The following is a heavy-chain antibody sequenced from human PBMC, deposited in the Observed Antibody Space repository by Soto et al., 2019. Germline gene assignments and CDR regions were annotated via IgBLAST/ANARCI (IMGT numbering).Heavy chain of an antibody. CDR2: VSYDGSTK. V-gene: IGHV3-30*01. J-gene: IGHJ4*02. CDR1: GFTFSSYG. D-gene: IGHD5-12*01. CDR3: ARHIGDASGDYIDS. Sequence: QVQLVESGGGVVQPGRYLRLSCAASGFTFSSYGMHWVRQAPGKGLEWVAVVSYDGSTKFHADSVKGRFTISRDSSKNTVSLQMNSLRAEDTAIYYCARHIGDASGDYIDSWGQGILVTVSS.